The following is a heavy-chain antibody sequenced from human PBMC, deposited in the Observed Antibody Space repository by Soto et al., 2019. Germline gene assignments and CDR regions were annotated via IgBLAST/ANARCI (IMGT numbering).Heavy chain of an antibody. D-gene: IGHD3-9*01. Sequence: PGGSLRLSCAASGFSINSYAMNWVRQAPGKGLQWVSGITSGGSTYYADSVKGRFTLSRDNYKNTLYLQMNTLRAEDTALYYCAKEGLTGYYIGYHYYAMDLWGQGTTVTVSS. CDR3: AKEGLTGYYIGYHYYAMDL. V-gene: IGHV3-23*01. CDR1: GFSINSYA. J-gene: IGHJ6*02. CDR2: ITSGGST.